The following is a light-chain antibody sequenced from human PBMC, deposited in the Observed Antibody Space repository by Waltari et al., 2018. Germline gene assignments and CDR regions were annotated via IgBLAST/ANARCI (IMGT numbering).Light chain of an antibody. CDR3: QQYNNWPRT. CDR2: WAS. CDR1: QSVLYSSNNKNY. Sequence: DIVMTQSPDSLAVSLGERATINCKSSQSVLYSSNNKNYLAWYQQKPGQPPKLLIYWASTRESGVPDRFSGSGSGTDFTLTIGGLQAEDVAVYYCQQYNNWPRTFGQGTKVEIK. J-gene: IGKJ1*01. V-gene: IGKV4-1*01.